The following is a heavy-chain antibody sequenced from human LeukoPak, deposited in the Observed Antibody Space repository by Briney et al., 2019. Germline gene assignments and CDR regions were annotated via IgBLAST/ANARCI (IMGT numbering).Heavy chain of an antibody. J-gene: IGHJ4*02. V-gene: IGHV4-39*02. D-gene: IGHD6-19*01. CDR1: GGSIGVSTYY. Sequence: SETLSLTCTVSGGSIGVSTYYWGWIRQPPGKGLEWIGSIYYTGNTYYNPSLKSRLTISVDTSKTHFSLNLTSVTAADTAVYYCARLRWIAVAASGYWGQGTLVTVSS. CDR3: ARLRWIAVAASGY. CDR2: IYYTGNT.